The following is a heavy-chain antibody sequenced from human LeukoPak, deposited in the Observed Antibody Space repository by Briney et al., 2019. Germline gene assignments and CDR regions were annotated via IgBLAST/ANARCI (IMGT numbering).Heavy chain of an antibody. D-gene: IGHD5-12*01. J-gene: IGHJ4*02. CDR1: GFTFSNYA. Sequence: PGGSLRLSCAASGFTFSNYAMSWVRQAPGKGLEWVSVTSGNSANTYYADSVKGRFTISRDNSKNTLYLQLNSLSAEDTAVYFCANGRPGGLYSGPGPNFDYWGQGILVSVSS. V-gene: IGHV3-23*01. CDR3: ANGRPGGLYSGPGPNFDY. CDR2: TSGNSANT.